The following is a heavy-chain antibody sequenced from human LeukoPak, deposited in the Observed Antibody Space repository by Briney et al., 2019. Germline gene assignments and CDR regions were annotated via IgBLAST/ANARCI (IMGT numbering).Heavy chain of an antibody. CDR3: ARDRGPYDSSGYYPYDAFDI. CDR2: INWNGGST. Sequence: GGSLRLSCAASGFTFYDYGMTWVRQAPGKGLEWVSSINWNGGSTDYADSVKGRFTISRDNAKNSLFLQMNSLRAEDTALYYCARDRGPYDSSGYYPYDAFDIWGQGTMVTVSS. V-gene: IGHV3-20*04. D-gene: IGHD3-22*01. CDR1: GFTFYDYG. J-gene: IGHJ3*02.